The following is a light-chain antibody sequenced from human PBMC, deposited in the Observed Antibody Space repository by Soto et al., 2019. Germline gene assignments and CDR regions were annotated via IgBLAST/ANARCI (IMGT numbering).Light chain of an antibody. CDR2: EVF. V-gene: IGLV2-14*01. CDR3: SSYRSSTTPRV. CDR1: NSDVGGYNY. Sequence: QSALTQPASVSGSPGQSITISCTGTNSDVGGYNYVSWYQQHPGKAPKLLIYEVFNRPSGVSNRFSGSRSGNTASLTSSGLQAEDEAYYYCSSYRSSTTPRVFGGGTKLTVL. J-gene: IGLJ2*01.